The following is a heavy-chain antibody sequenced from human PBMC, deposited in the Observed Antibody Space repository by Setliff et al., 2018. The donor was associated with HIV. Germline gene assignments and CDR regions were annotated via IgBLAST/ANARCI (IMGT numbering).Heavy chain of an antibody. CDR3: ARHQSDYNFSPFDN. Sequence: SETLSLTCTVSSGSFSSRHYWGWIRQSPGKGLEWIGSVSYSGTTYYNPSLRSRITISVDTSKNQFSLIVSSVTAADTATCYCARHQSDYNFSPFDNWGLGSLVTVSS. CDR1: SGSFSSRHY. V-gene: IGHV4-39*01. CDR2: VSYSGTT. J-gene: IGHJ4*02. D-gene: IGHD4-17*01.